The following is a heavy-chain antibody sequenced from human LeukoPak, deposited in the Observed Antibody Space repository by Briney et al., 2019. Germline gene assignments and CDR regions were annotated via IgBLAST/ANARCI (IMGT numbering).Heavy chain of an antibody. V-gene: IGHV4-34*01. CDR3: ARERPSYYDILTGYYPRSLPYYFDY. CDR2: INHSGST. Sequence: SETLSITCAVYRGSFSGYYWSWIRQPPGKGLEWIGEINHSGSTNYNPSLKSRVTISVDTSKNQFSLKLSSVTAADTAVYYCARERPSYYDILTGYYPRSLPYYFDYWGQGTLVTVSS. CDR1: RGSFSGYY. D-gene: IGHD3-9*01. J-gene: IGHJ4*02.